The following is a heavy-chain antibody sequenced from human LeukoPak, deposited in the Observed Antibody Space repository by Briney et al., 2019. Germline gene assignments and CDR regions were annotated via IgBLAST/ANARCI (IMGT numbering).Heavy chain of an antibody. CDR2: LNSDGSST. Sequence: GGSLRLSCAASGFTFSNYWMHWVRQAPGKGLVWVSRLNSDGSSTNYADSVKGRFTISRDNSKNTLYLQMNSLRAEDTAVYYCAKEVVVVIKYWGQGTLVTVSS. V-gene: IGHV3-74*01. CDR3: AKEVVVVIKY. J-gene: IGHJ4*02. D-gene: IGHD3-22*01. CDR1: GFTFSNYW.